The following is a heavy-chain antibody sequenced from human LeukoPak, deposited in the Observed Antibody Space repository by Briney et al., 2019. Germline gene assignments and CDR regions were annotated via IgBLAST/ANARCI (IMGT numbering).Heavy chain of an antibody. D-gene: IGHD6-13*01. J-gene: IGHJ6*03. Sequence: GESLKISCKGSGYSFTSYWIGWVRQMPGKGLEWMGIIYPGDSDTRYSPSFQGQVTISADKSISTAYLQWSSLKASDTAMYYCARGSSWYSYYYYVDVWGKGTTVTVSS. CDR3: ARGSSWYSYYYYVDV. V-gene: IGHV5-51*03. CDR2: IYPGDSDT. CDR1: GYSFTSYW.